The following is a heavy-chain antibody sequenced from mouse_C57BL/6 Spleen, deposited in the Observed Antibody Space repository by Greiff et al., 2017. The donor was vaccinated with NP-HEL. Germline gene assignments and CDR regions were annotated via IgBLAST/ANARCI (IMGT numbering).Heavy chain of an antibody. V-gene: IGHV1-75*01. J-gene: IGHJ1*03. CDR3: ARLGLRSSQGYFDV. Sequence: QVQLQQSGPELVKPGASVKISCKASGYTFTDYYINWVKQRPGQGLEWIGWIFPGSGSTYYNEKFKGKATLTVDKSSSTAYMLLSSLTSEDSAVYFCARLGLRSSQGYFDVWGTGTTVTVSS. CDR1: GYTFTDYY. CDR2: IFPGSGST. D-gene: IGHD1-1*01.